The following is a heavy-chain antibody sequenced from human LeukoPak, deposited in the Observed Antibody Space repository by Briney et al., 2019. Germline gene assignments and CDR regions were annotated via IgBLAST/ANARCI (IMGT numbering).Heavy chain of an antibody. D-gene: IGHD4-17*01. J-gene: IGHJ4*02. V-gene: IGHV3-48*01. CDR3: ARGPYGDYIDAFDY. Sequence: GGSLRLSCAASGFTFSTYSMNWVRQAPGKGLEWVSYISDSSRKIYYADSVKGRFTISRDNAKNSLYLQMNSLRAGDTAVYYCARGPYGDYIDAFDYWGQGTLVTVSS. CDR2: ISDSSRKI. CDR1: GFTFSTYS.